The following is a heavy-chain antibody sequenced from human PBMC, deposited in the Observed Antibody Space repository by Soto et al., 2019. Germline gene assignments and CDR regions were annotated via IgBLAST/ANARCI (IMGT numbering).Heavy chain of an antibody. CDR1: GYSFTNYW. CDR2: IYPGDSDT. CDR3: ARISAAGKYYYGMDV. D-gene: IGHD6-13*01. V-gene: IGHV5-51*01. Sequence: EVQLVQSGAEVKKPGESLKISCKGSGYSFTNYWIGWVRQMPGKGLEWMGIIYPGDSDTRYSPSFQGQVTISADKSISTAYLQWSSLKASDTAMYHCARISAAGKYYYGMDVWGQGTTVTVSS. J-gene: IGHJ6*02.